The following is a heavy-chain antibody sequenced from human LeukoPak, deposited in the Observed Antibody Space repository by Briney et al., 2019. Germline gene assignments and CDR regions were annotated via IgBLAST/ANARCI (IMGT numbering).Heavy chain of an antibody. Sequence: PGGSLRLSCAASGFTFGSYWMTWVRQAPGKGLEWVASIKQDGSEKYYVDSVKGRFTFSRDNAKNSLYLQMDGLRAEDTAVYYCARDKSAGADTGSSFYYWGQGALVTVSS. CDR1: GFTFGSYW. V-gene: IGHV3-7*03. CDR2: IKQDGSEK. D-gene: IGHD3-10*01. J-gene: IGHJ4*02. CDR3: ARDKSAGADTGSSFYY.